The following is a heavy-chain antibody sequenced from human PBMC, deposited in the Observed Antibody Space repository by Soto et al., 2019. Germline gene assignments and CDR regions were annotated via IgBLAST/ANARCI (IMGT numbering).Heavy chain of an antibody. CDR2: ISYDGSNK. CDR3: AKNIHLWGGELLQNYYGMDV. J-gene: IGHJ6*02. V-gene: IGHV3-30*18. CDR1: GFTFSSYG. Sequence: PGGSLRLSCAASGFTFSSYGMHWVRQAPGKGLEWVAVISYDGSNKYYADSVKGRFTISRDNSKNTLYLQMNSLRAEDTAVYYCAKNIHLWGGELLQNYYGMDVWGQGTTVTVSS. D-gene: IGHD3-10*01.